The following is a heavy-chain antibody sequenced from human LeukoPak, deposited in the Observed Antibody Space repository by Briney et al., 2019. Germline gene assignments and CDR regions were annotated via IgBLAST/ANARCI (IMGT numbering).Heavy chain of an antibody. CDR3: ARAKGSSGYYQLPIDY. CDR2: ITGGGDTT. J-gene: IGHJ4*02. CDR1: GFTFSSYA. Sequence: GGSLRLSCIASGFTFSSYAMSWVRQAPGKGLEWVSGITGGGDTTHHADSVKGRFTIFRDNSKNTLFLQMNSLRVEDTALYYCARAKGSSGYYQLPIDYWGQGILVTVSS. V-gene: IGHV3-23*01. D-gene: IGHD3-22*01.